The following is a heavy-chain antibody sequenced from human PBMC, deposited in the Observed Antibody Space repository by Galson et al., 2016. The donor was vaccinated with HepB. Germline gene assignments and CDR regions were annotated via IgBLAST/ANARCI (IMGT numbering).Heavy chain of an antibody. V-gene: IGHV3-64D*06. Sequence: SLRLSCAASGFAFSKYPAHWVRQPPGKGLQYVSLIANEGHNTYYADSVKGRFPISRDNSKNILFLHSAGLRVEYTAVYYCVTPSPVYFGDAGHYNFGMDVWGRGTAVTVSS. CDR3: VTPSPVYFGDAGHYNFGMDV. CDR2: IANEGHNT. J-gene: IGHJ6*02. D-gene: IGHD3-9*01. CDR1: GFAFSKYP.